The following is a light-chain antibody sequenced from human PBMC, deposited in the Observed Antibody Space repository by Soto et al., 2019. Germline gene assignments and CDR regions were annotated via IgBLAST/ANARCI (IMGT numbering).Light chain of an antibody. J-gene: IGLJ1*01. CDR2: EVS. CDR1: SNDVGGYNY. Sequence: QSALTQPASVSGSPGQSITMSCTGTSNDVGGYNYVSWYQQHLGKAPKLIIYEVSQRPSGVPDRFSGSKSGNTASLTVSGLQTEDEADYYCSAYAGSNNFVFGSGTKVTVL. V-gene: IGLV2-8*01. CDR3: SAYAGSNNFV.